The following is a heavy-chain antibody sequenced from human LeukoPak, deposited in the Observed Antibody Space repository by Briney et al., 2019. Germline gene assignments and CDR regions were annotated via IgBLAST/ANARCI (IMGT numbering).Heavy chain of an antibody. D-gene: IGHD1-14*01. V-gene: IGHV4-59*08. Sequence: SETQSLTCTVAADFILRYYYHWLRQPPGKGLEWIGYIYYSGSTKYNPSLKSRVTISVDTSKNQFSLDLSSVTAADTAEYFCENHAEKGYNLSWSYFDNWGQGNLVIVSS. CDR1: ADFILRYY. CDR2: IYYSGST. CDR3: ENHAEKGYNLSWSYFDN. J-gene: IGHJ4*02.